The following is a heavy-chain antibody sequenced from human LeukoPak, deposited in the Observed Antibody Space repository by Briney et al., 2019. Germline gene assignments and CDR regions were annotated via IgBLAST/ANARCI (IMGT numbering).Heavy chain of an antibody. V-gene: IGHV3-30*02. CDR3: AKDRSQLTAVAGTYTDY. CDR2: IRYDGSNK. J-gene: IGHJ4*02. Sequence: GGSLRLSCAASGFTLSSYGMHWVRQAPGKGLEWVAFIRYDGSNKYYADSVKGRFTISRDNSKNTLYLQMNSLRAEDTAVYYCAKDRSQLTAVAGTYTDYWGQGTLVTVSS. D-gene: IGHD6-19*01. CDR1: GFTLSSYG.